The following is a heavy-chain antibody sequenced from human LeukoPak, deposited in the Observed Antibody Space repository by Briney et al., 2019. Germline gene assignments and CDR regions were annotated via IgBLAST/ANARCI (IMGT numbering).Heavy chain of an antibody. J-gene: IGHJ5*02. D-gene: IGHD2-2*01. V-gene: IGHV3-11*01. CDR1: GFTFSDYY. CDR3: ARDIVVVPLVMGWFDP. Sequence: GGSLRLSCAASGFTFSDYYMSWIRQAPGKGLEGVSYISGSGRTIYYADSVKGRFTISRDNAKNSLYLQMNSLRAEDTAVYYCARDIVVVPLVMGWFDPWGQGTLVTVSS. CDR2: ISGSGRTI.